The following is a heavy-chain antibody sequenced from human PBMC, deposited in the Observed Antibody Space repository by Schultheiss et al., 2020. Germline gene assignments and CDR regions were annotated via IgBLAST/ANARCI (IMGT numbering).Heavy chain of an antibody. V-gene: IGHV3-7*01. D-gene: IGHD2-2*01. CDR1: GFTFSSYW. J-gene: IGHJ5*02. CDR3: ARDQKTCSSTSCYWSWFDP. Sequence: GGSLRLSCAASGFTFSSYWMSWVRQAPGKGLEWVANIKQDGSEKLYVDSVKGRFTISRDNAKNSLYLQMDSLRAEDTAVYYCARDQKTCSSTSCYWSWFDPWGQGTLVTVSS. CDR2: IKQDGSEK.